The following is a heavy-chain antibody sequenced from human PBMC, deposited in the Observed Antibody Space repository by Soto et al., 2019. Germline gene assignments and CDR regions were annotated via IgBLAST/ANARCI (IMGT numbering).Heavy chain of an antibody. CDR3: ARDVRGYGSGKREWKRYGMDV. D-gene: IGHD3-10*01. J-gene: IGHJ6*02. CDR2: IIPIFGTA. V-gene: IGHV1-69*13. CDR1: GGTFSSYA. Sequence: GASVKVSCKASGGTFSSYAISWVRQAPGQGLEWMGGIIPIFGTANYAQKFQGRVTITADESTSTAYMELSSLRSEDTAVYYCARDVRGYGSGKREWKRYGMDVWGQGTTVTVSS.